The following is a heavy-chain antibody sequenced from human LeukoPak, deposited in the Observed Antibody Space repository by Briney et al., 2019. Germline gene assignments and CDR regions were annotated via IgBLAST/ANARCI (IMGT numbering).Heavy chain of an antibody. Sequence: PGGSLRLSCAASGFTFSSYAMHWVRQAPGKGLEWVAVISYDGSNEYYADSVKGRFTISRDNSKNTLYLQMNSLRAEDTAVYYCARADYFDYWGQGTLVTVSS. J-gene: IGHJ4*02. CDR1: GFTFSSYA. V-gene: IGHV3-30-3*01. CDR2: ISYDGSNE. CDR3: ARADYFDY.